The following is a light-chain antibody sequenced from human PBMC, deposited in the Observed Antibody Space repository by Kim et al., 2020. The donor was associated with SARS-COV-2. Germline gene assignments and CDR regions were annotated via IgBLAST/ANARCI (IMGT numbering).Light chain of an antibody. CDR2: GKN. J-gene: IGLJ2*01. CDR1: SLRRYY. CDR3: NSRDSSGHHLV. V-gene: IGLV3-19*01. Sequence: ALGQTVRITCQGDSLRRYYAIWYQQKPGQAPVLVIYGKNNRTSGIPDRFSGSRSGDTASLTITGAQAEDEADYYCNSRDSSGHHLVFGGGTQLTVL.